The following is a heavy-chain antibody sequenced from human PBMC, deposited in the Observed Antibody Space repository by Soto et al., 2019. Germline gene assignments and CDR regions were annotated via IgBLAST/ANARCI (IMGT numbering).Heavy chain of an antibody. D-gene: IGHD6-6*01. CDR2: IYHSGST. CDR1: GGSISSGGYS. Sequence: SETLSLTCTVSGGSISSGGYSWSWIRQPPGKGLEWIGYIYHSGSTYYNPSLKSRVTMSVDRSKSQFSLKLSSVTAADTAVYYCARGSSIAGLYYGMDVWGQGTTVTVSS. CDR3: ARGSSIAGLYYGMDV. V-gene: IGHV4-30-2*01. J-gene: IGHJ6*02.